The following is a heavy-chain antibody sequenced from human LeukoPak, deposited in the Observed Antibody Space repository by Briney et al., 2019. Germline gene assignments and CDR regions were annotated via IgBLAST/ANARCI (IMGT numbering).Heavy chain of an antibody. D-gene: IGHD4-11*01. CDR1: GFTVSGNY. CDR3: AKVTTVTTSNNDAFDI. J-gene: IGHJ3*02. V-gene: IGHV3-53*01. Sequence: PGGSLRLSCAASGFTVSGNYMSWVRQAPGKGLEWVSVIYSGGSTYYADSVKGRFTISRDNSKNTLYLQMNSLRAEDTAVYYCAKVTTVTTSNNDAFDIWGQGTMVTVSS. CDR2: IYSGGST.